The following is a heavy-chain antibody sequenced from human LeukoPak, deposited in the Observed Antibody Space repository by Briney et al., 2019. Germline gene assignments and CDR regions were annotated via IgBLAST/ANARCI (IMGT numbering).Heavy chain of an antibody. J-gene: IGHJ4*02. V-gene: IGHV3-23*01. Sequence: PGGSLRLSCAASGYTFSSYAMSWVRQPPGKGLEWVSAISGSGGSTYYPDLVKGRFPISRDYSRNTTYMQMNCLRAGYATVYYCAKSRDTAMVILLFDYWGQGTLVTVSS. CDR1: GYTFSSYA. D-gene: IGHD5-18*01. CDR3: AKSRDTAMVILLFDY. CDR2: ISGSGGST.